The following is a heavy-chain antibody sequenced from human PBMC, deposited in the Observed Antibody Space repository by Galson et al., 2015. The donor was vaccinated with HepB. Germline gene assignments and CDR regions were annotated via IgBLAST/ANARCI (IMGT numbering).Heavy chain of an antibody. CDR1: GGSISSGGYY. CDR3: ARSRTQKYSSSWDFDY. CDR2: IYYSGST. V-gene: IGHV4-31*11. J-gene: IGHJ4*02. Sequence: LSLTCAVSGGSISSGGYYWSWIRQPPGKGLEWIGYIYYSGSTYYNPSLKSRVTISVDTSKNQFSLKLSSVTAADTAVYYCARSRTQKYSSSWDFDYWGQGTLVTVSS. D-gene: IGHD6-13*01.